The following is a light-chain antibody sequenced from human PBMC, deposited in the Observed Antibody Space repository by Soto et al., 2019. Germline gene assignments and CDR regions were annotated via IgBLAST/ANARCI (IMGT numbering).Light chain of an antibody. J-gene: IGKJ1*01. V-gene: IGKV1-39*01. CDR1: QSVNRY. CDR3: QQSFSGPTWT. Sequence: DIQLTQSPSSLSAAVGDRVTITCRASQSVNRYLNWYQQKPGTAPKLVIFSASSLQSGVPSRFSGSGSGTHFTLTISSLQPEDFAIYYCQQSFSGPTWTFGQGTKVEIK. CDR2: SAS.